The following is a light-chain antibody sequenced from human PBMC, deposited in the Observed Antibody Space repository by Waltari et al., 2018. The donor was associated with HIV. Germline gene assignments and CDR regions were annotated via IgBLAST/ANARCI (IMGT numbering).Light chain of an antibody. Sequence: QSVLTQPPSASGTPGQRVTISCSGRSSNTGSNTVNWYQQFPGTAPKLPIYSNNQRPSGVPDRFSGSKSGTSASLAISGLQSEDEADYYCAVWDDSLNGWVFGGGTKLTVL. J-gene: IGLJ3*02. CDR2: SNN. CDR1: SSNTGSNT. V-gene: IGLV1-44*01. CDR3: AVWDDSLNGWV.